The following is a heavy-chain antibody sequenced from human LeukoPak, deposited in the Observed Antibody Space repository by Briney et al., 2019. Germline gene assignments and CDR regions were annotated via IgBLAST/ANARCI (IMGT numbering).Heavy chain of an antibody. Sequence: GGSLRLSCAASGFTFSSYAMHWVRQAPGKGLEWVAVISYDGSNKYYADSVKGRFTVSRDNSKNTLYLQMNSLRAEDTAVYYCARDSYSSSSMFDCWGQGTLVTVSS. J-gene: IGHJ4*02. CDR1: GFTFSSYA. CDR3: ARDSYSSSSMFDC. V-gene: IGHV3-30-3*01. D-gene: IGHD6-6*01. CDR2: ISYDGSNK.